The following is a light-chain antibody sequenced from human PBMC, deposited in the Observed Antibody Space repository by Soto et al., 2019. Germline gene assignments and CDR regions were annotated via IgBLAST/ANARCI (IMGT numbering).Light chain of an antibody. J-gene: IGKJ4*01. V-gene: IGKV1-9*01. CDR2: AAS. CDR3: QQLNAYPLT. Sequence: DIQLTQSPSLLSASVGDRVTITCRASQGISTYLAWYQQTSGKAPKLLISAASTLQRGVPSRFSGSGSGTQFTLTISSLHPEDFATYYCQQLNAYPLTFGGGTRVEIK. CDR1: QGISTY.